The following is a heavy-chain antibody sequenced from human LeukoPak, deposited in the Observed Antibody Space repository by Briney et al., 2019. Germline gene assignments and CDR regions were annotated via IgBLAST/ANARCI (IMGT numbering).Heavy chain of an antibody. CDR3: ARRIAVARAFDI. D-gene: IGHD6-19*01. Sequence: TGGSLRLSCAASGFTFSDYYMSWIRQAPGKGLEWVSYISSSGSTIYYADSVKGRFTISRDNAKNSLYLQMNSLRAEDTAVYYCARRIAVARAFDIWGQGTMVTVSS. CDR2: ISSSGSTI. CDR1: GFTFSDYY. J-gene: IGHJ3*02. V-gene: IGHV3-11*04.